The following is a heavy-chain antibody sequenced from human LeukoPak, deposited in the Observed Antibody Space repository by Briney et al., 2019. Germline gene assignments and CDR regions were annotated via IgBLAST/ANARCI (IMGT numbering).Heavy chain of an antibody. CDR1: GYTFTSYV. D-gene: IGHD2-15*01. V-gene: IGHV1-18*01. Sequence: ASVKVSCKASGYTFTSYVISWVRQAPGQGLEWMGWISVDNGKTNYAQKLQGRVTLTTDISTSTAYMELRSLRSDDTAVYYCARVDCSGDSCYSAGYWGQGTLVTVSS. CDR3: ARVDCSGDSCYSAGY. CDR2: ISVDNGKT. J-gene: IGHJ4*02.